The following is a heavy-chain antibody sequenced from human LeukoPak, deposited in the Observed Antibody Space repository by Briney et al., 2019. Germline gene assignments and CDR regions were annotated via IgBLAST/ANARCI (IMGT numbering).Heavy chain of an antibody. V-gene: IGHV1-46*01. Sequence: ASVKVSCKASGGTFTSYYMHWVRQAPGQGLEWMGIINPSGGSTSYAQKFQGRVTMTRDMSTSTVYMELSSLRSEDTAVYYCAESSAVDYLGYWGQGTLVTVSS. D-gene: IGHD4/OR15-4a*01. J-gene: IGHJ4*02. CDR3: AESSAVDYLGY. CDR1: GGTFTSYY. CDR2: INPSGGST.